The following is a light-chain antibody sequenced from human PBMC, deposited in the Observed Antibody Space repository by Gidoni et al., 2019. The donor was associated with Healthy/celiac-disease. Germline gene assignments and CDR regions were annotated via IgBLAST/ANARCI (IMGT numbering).Light chain of an antibody. CDR2: WAS. Sequence: IVMTKSPDSLAVSLGERATINCKSSQSVLYSSNNKNYLAWYQQKPGQPPKLLIYWASTRESGVPDRFSGSGSGTDFTLTISSLQAEDVAVYYFQQNYSTPWTFGQGTKVEIK. V-gene: IGKV4-1*01. J-gene: IGKJ1*01. CDR1: QSVLYSSNNKNY. CDR3: QQNYSTPWT.